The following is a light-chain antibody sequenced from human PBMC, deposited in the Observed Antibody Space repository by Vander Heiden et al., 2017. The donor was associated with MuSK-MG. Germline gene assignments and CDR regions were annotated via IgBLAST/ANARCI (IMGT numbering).Light chain of an antibody. CDR1: SGDVGFYND. V-gene: IGLV2-11*01. Sequence: QSVLTQPRSVSGSPGQSVTISCIGTSGDVGFYNDVSWYQQHPDKAPNLLIYDGTKRPSGVPDRFSGSKSGSTASLYISGLQAEDEADYYCCSYAGNYNWVFGGGTILTV. J-gene: IGLJ3*02. CDR3: CSYAGNYNWV. CDR2: DGT.